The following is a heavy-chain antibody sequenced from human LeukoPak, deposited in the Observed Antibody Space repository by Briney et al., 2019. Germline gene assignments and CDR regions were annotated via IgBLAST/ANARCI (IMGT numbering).Heavy chain of an antibody. CDR3: VRDDNWAANGLDV. J-gene: IGHJ6*02. Sequence: GGSLRLSCAASGFTFNTYTMHWVRQAPGTGLEWMAIISHDGSNAYYADSVGGRFTISRDNSQNTLYLQMNSLRPEDTAVYYCVRDDNWAANGLDVWGQGTTVTVSS. CDR2: ISHDGSNA. D-gene: IGHD1-20*01. V-gene: IGHV3-30-3*01. CDR1: GFTFNTYT.